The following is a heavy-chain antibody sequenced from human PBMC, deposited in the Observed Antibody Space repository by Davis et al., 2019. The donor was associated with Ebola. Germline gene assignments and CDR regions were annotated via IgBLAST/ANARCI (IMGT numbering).Heavy chain of an antibody. J-gene: IGHJ6*02. CDR3: ARGGYDYGDYYYYYGMDV. CDR1: GGTFSSYA. Sequence: SVKVSCKASGGTFSSYAISWVRQAPGQGLEWMGGIIPIFGTANYAQKFQGRVTMTRDTSTSTVYMEPSSLRSEDTAVYYCARGGYDYGDYYYYYGMDVWGQGTTVTVSS. CDR2: IIPIFGTA. D-gene: IGHD4-17*01. V-gene: IGHV1-69*05.